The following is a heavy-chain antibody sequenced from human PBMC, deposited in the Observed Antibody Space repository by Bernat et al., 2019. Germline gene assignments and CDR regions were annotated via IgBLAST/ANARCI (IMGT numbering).Heavy chain of an antibody. J-gene: IGHJ4*02. D-gene: IGHD5-12*01. CDR1: GFTFNSQS. Sequence: EVQLLESGGGLVQPGGSLRLSCAASGFTFNSQSMSWVRQAPGKGLEWVSTISSSGGSTYYADAVKGRFTISRDNSKNTLYLQMNSLGAEDTALYSCARPPESAYAQGYWGQGPLVTVSS. CDR2: ISSSGGST. V-gene: IGHV3-23*01. CDR3: ARPPESAYAQGY.